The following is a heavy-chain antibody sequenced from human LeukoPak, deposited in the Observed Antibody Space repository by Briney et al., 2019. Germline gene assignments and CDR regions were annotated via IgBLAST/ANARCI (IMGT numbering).Heavy chain of an antibody. V-gene: IGHV3-21*01. CDR3: AKYGSGSRAIALDY. J-gene: IGHJ4*02. D-gene: IGHD3-10*01. Sequence: RAGGSLRLSCAASGFTFSSYSMNWVRQAPGRGLEWVSSISSSSSYIYYADSVKGRFTISRDNSKNTLYLQMNSLRAGDTAVYYCAKYGSGSRAIALDYWGQGTLVTVSS. CDR2: ISSSSSYI. CDR1: GFTFSSYS.